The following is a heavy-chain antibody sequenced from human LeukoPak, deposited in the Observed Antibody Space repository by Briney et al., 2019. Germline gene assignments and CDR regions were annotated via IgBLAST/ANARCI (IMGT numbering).Heavy chain of an antibody. D-gene: IGHD3-3*01. CDR3: ARAGITIFGVVIINYYYMDV. J-gene: IGHJ6*03. CDR2: IYYIGST. V-gene: IGHV4-39*07. CDR1: DGSISSSHSY. Sequence: PSETLSLTSTVSDGSISSSHSYWGWIRQPPGKGLEWIGSIYYIGSTYYNPSLKSRVTISVDTSKNQFSLKLSSVTAADTAVYYCARAGITIFGVVIINYYYMDVWGKGTTVTVSS.